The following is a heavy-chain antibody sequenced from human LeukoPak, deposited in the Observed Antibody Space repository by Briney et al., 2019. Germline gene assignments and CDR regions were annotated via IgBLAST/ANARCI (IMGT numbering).Heavy chain of an antibody. CDR3: ARVSGYCSDGVCRFDY. Sequence: GSLRLSCAASGFTVSSNYMSWVRQPPGKGLEWIGEINDSGNANYSPSLESRITISVDTPKNQFSLNLNSVTAADTAVYYCARVSGYCSDGVCRFDYWGQGALVTVSS. V-gene: IGHV4-34*01. J-gene: IGHJ4*02. CDR1: GFTVSSNY. CDR2: INDSGNA. D-gene: IGHD2-8*01.